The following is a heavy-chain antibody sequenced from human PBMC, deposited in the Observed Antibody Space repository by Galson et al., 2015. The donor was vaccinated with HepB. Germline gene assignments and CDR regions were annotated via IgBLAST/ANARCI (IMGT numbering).Heavy chain of an antibody. D-gene: IGHD4-23*01. J-gene: IGHJ4*02. CDR1: GFTFSSYG. CDR2: IWYDGSNK. Sequence: SLRLSCAASGFTFSSYGMHWVRQAPGKGLEWVAVIWYDGSNKYYADSVKGRFTISRDNSKNTLYLQMNSLRAEDTAVYYCARSAYGGNSDLDYWGQGTLVTVSS. CDR3: ARSAYGGNSDLDY. V-gene: IGHV3-33*01.